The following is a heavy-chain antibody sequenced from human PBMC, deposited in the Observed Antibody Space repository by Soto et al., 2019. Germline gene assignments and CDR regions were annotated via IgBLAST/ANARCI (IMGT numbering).Heavy chain of an antibody. J-gene: IGHJ3*02. CDR2: ISSSSSYI. V-gene: IGHV3-21*01. D-gene: IGHD3-22*01. CDR3: ARASEAYYYDSSGYIDAFDI. CDR1: GFTFSSYS. Sequence: EVQLVESGGGLVKPGGSLRLSCAASGFTFSSYSMNWVRQAPGKGLEWVSSISSSSSYIYYADSVKGRFTISRDNAKNSLYLQMNSLIAEDTAVYYCARASEAYYYDSSGYIDAFDIWGQGTMVTVSS.